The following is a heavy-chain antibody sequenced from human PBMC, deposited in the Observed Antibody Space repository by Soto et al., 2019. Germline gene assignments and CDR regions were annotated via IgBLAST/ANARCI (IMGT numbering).Heavy chain of an antibody. Sequence: GGSLRLSCAASGFTFSSYAMSWVRQAPWKGLEWVSAISSSGGSTYYADSVKGRFTISRDNSKNTLYLQMNSLRAEDTAVYYCAKAHVLLWFGELLTDLNWFDPWGQGTLVTVSS. D-gene: IGHD3-10*01. CDR1: GFTFSSYA. CDR3: AKAHVLLWFGELLTDLNWFDP. J-gene: IGHJ5*02. CDR2: ISSSGGST. V-gene: IGHV3-23*01.